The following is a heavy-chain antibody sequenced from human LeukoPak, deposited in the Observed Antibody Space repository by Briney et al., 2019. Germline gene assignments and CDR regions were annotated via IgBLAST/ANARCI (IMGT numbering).Heavy chain of an antibody. Sequence: ASVKVSCKASGYTFTGYYMHWVRQAPGQGLEWMGWINPNSGGTNYAQKFQGRVTMTRDTSISTAYMELRSLRSDDTALYYCARNVGGRNWFEYWGQGTLVTVSS. CDR3: ARNVGGRNWFEY. J-gene: IGHJ4*02. D-gene: IGHD3-16*01. CDR2: INPNSGGT. CDR1: GYTFTGYY. V-gene: IGHV1-2*02.